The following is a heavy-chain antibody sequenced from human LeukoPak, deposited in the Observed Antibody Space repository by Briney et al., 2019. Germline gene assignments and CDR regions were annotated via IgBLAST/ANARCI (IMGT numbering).Heavy chain of an antibody. J-gene: IGHJ6*02. CDR3: ARTPRGYCSGGRCNYHGMDV. D-gene: IGHD2-15*01. CDR2: IKQDGSEK. CDR1: GFTFNTYT. Sequence: PGGSLRLSCAASGFTFNTYTMNWVRQAPGKGLEWVANIKQDGSEKYHVDSVKGRFTISRDNAKNSLYLQMNSLRAEDTAVYYCARTPRGYCSGGRCNYHGMDVWGQGTTVTVSS. V-gene: IGHV3-7*01.